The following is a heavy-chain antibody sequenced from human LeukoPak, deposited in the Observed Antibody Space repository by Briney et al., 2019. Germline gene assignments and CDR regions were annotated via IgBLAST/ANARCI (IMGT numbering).Heavy chain of an antibody. Sequence: GGSLRLSCTASGFTFSDYWMSWVRQAPGKGPEWVANIKQDGSDKYYVDSVKGRFTISRDNAKNTLYLQVNSLRPEDTAVYYCARGEFAWIQGSYGMNVWGQGTTVTVSS. CDR2: IKQDGSDK. J-gene: IGHJ6*02. V-gene: IGHV3-7*01. CDR3: ARGEFAWIQGSYGMNV. CDR1: GFTFSDYW. D-gene: IGHD5-18*01.